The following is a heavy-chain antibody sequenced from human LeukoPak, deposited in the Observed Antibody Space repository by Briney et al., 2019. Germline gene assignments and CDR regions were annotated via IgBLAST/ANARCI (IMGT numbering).Heavy chain of an antibody. CDR3: ARDAGVSTAIPLYYFDY. CDR1: GFTFSDYY. Sequence: PGGSLRLSCAASGFTFSDYYMSWIRQAPGKGLEWVSYISSSGSTIYYADSVEGRFTISRDNAKNLLYLQMNSPRAEDTAVYYCARDAGVSTAIPLYYFDYWGQGTLVTVSS. J-gene: IGHJ4*02. D-gene: IGHD2-21*02. V-gene: IGHV3-11*01. CDR2: ISSSGSTI.